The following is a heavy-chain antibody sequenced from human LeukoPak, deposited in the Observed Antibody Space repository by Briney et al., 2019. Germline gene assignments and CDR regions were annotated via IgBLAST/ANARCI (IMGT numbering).Heavy chain of an antibody. CDR1: GGSFSGYY. CDR3: AGVVIGGSYRDY. Sequence: SETLSLTCAAYGGSFSGYYWCWIRQPPGKVLEWIGEINHSGSTNYDPSLKSRVTISVDTSKNQFSLKLGSVTAADTAVYYCAGVVIGGSYRDYWGQGTLVTVSS. V-gene: IGHV4-34*01. D-gene: IGHD1-26*01. CDR2: INHSGST. J-gene: IGHJ4*02.